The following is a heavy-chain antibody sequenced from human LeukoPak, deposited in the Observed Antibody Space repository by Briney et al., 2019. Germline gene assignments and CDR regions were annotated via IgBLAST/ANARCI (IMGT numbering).Heavy chain of an antibody. V-gene: IGHV3-7*01. CDR1: GFTFSSYW. Sequence: GGSLRLSCAASGFTFSSYWMTWVRQAPRKGLEWVANIKQDGNAKFYVDSVKGRFTISRDNAKNSLYLQMNSLRAEDTAMYYCARVNPDYGDNHFDYWGQGSLVTVSS. D-gene: IGHD4-17*01. CDR3: ARVNPDYGDNHFDY. CDR2: IKQDGNAK. J-gene: IGHJ4*02.